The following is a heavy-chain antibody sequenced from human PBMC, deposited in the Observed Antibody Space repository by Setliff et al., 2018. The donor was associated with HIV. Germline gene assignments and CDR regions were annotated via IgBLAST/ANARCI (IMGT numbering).Heavy chain of an antibody. CDR3: ARNPRIAVAGTDYYYYIDV. CDR1: GFTLNELS. Sequence: GASVKVSCKISGFTLNELSIQWVRQAPAKGLEWMGGFHPEADVANYAQKFQGRLTMTRDTSTSTVYMGLSRLRSEDTAVYYCARNPRIAVAGTDYYYYIDVWGKGTTVTVSS. V-gene: IGHV1-24*01. D-gene: IGHD6-19*01. CDR2: FHPEADVA. J-gene: IGHJ6*03.